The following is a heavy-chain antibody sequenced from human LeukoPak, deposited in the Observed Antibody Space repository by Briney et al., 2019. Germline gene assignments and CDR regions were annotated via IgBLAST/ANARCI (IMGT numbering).Heavy chain of an antibody. J-gene: IGHJ3*01. CDR1: GFTFNIAW. V-gene: IGHV3-74*03. Sequence: GGSLRLSCPASGFTFNIAWMHWVRHAPGKGLVWVSRNYSDGGDTTYADSVKGRLPIHRDNGKNTSYLQMADLRAEDTALYYCGTDSGHSFSFWGQGTLVTVSS. CDR3: GTDSGHSFSF. D-gene: IGHD1-26*01. CDR2: NYSDGGDT.